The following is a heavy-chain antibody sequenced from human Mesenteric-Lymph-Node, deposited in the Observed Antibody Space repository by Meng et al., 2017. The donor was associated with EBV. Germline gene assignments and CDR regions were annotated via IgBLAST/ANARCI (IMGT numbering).Heavy chain of an antibody. D-gene: IGHD3-16*01. CDR3: ATGDYGRDVFDY. CDR2: LDLTDGER. J-gene: IGHJ4*02. V-gene: IGHV1-24*01. CDR1: GYRLSELS. Sequence: QVHLVQLGAEVKKPGASWKVSCKVSGYRLSELSMHWVRQAPGKGLEWMGGLDLTDGERIYAQKFQGRVTMTEDTSTDTAYMEMSSLRSEDTAVYYCATGDYGRDVFDYWGQGTLVTVSS.